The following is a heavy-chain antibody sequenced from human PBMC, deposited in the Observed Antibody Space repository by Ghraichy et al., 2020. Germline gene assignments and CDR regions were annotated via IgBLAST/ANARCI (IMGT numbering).Heavy chain of an antibody. J-gene: IGHJ5*02. CDR1: GFSFSNYV. D-gene: IGHD2-15*01. CDR3: AKAWGNCSGGTCPSYNWFDP. CDR2: ISAGGTTT. V-gene: IGHV3-23*01. Sequence: GGSLRLSCAASGFSFSNYVLTWVRQAPGKGLEWVSTISAGGTTTYYADSVKGRFTISRDNSQNTLYLQMNSLIVEDTAVYYCAKAWGNCSGGTCPSYNWFDPWGQGTLVTVSS.